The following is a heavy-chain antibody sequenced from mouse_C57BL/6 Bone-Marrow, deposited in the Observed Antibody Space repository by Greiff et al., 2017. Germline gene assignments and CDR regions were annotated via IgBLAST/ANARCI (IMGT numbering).Heavy chain of an antibody. Sequence: EVQLVESGGDLVKPGGSLKLSCAASGFTFSSYGMSWVRQTPDKRLEWVATISSGGSYTYYPDSVKGRFTISRDNAKNTLYLQMSSLKSEDTAMYYCRVYDYDEDYWGQGTTLTVSS. CDR2: ISSGGSYT. J-gene: IGHJ2*01. V-gene: IGHV5-6*01. CDR3: RVYDYDEDY. D-gene: IGHD2-4*01. CDR1: GFTFSSYG.